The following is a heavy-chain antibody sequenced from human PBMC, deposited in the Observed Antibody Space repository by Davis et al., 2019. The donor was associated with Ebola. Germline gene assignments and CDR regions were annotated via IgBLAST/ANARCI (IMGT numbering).Heavy chain of an antibody. CDR1: GFTLSSFW. Sequence: GGSLRLSCAVSGFTLSSFWMSWVRQAPGKGLEWVANIKEYGSEKYYVDSVKGRFTISRDNAKNSLYLQMNSLRAEDTAVYFCARGVRMLQQVRWPDYMDVWGKGTTVTVSS. CDR3: ARGVRMLQQVRWPDYMDV. D-gene: IGHD5-24*01. J-gene: IGHJ6*03. V-gene: IGHV3-7*01. CDR2: IKEYGSEK.